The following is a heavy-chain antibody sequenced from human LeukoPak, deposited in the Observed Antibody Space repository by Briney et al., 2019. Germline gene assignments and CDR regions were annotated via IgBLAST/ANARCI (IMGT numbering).Heavy chain of an antibody. Sequence: GSLRLSCAASGFTFSSYGMHWVRQAPGKGLEWVAFIRYDGSNKYYADSVKGRFTISRDNSKNTLYLQMNSLRAEGTAVYYCAKERDTAMVTIDYWGQGTLVTVSS. V-gene: IGHV3-30*02. J-gene: IGHJ4*02. CDR1: GFTFSSYG. CDR2: IRYDGSNK. D-gene: IGHD5-18*01. CDR3: AKERDTAMVTIDY.